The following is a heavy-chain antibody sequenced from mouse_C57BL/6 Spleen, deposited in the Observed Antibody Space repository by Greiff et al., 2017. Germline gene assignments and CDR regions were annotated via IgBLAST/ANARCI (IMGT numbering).Heavy chain of an antibody. D-gene: IGHD2-4*01. Sequence: EVMLVESGGDLVKPGGSLKLSCAASGFTFSSYGMSWVRQTPDKRLEWVATISSGGSYNYYPDSVKGRFTSTTDNAKNTLYLQISSLTSEDTAMYYCARRDSDSECFDYWGQGTTLTVSS. CDR3: ARRDSDSECFDY. CDR1: GFTFSSYG. CDR2: ISSGGSYN. J-gene: IGHJ2*01. V-gene: IGHV5-6*02.